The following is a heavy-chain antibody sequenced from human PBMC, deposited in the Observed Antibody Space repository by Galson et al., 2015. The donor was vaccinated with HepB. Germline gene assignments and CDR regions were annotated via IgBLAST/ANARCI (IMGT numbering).Heavy chain of an antibody. V-gene: IGHV1-8*01. D-gene: IGHD2/OR15-2a*01. CDR3: ARVRVIVPRDFEGVACDAFDI. CDR1: GYTFTSYD. Sequence: SVKVSCKASGYTFTSYDINWVRQATGQGLEWMGWMNPNSGNTGYAQKFQGRVTMTRNTSISTAYMELSSLRSEDTAVYYCARVRVIVPRDFEGVACDAFDIWGQGTMVTVSS. J-gene: IGHJ3*02. CDR2: MNPNSGNT.